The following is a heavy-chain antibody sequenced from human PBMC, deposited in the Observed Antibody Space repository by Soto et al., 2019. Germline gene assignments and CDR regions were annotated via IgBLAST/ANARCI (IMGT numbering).Heavy chain of an antibody. CDR3: ARYDAHDAFDI. Sequence: GGSLRLSCAASGFTVSSNYMSWVRQAPGKGLEWVSVIYSGGSTYYADSVKGRFTISRDNSKNTLYLQMNSLRAEDTAVYYCARYDAHDAFDIWGQGTMVTVSS. CDR1: GFTVSSNY. D-gene: IGHD3-16*01. J-gene: IGHJ3*02. CDR2: IYSGGST. V-gene: IGHV3-66*01.